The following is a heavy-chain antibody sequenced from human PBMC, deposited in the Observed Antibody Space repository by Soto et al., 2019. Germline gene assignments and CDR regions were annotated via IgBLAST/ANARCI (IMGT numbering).Heavy chain of an antibody. J-gene: IGHJ3*02. Sequence: GESLKISCKGSGYSFTSYWISWVRQMPGKGLEWMGRIDPSDSYTNYSPSFQGHVTISADKSISTAYLQWSSLKASDTAMYYCAPPSGYSSSWYALDIWGKGTMVSVS. V-gene: IGHV5-10-1*01. CDR3: APPSGYSSSWYALDI. D-gene: IGHD6-13*01. CDR1: GYSFTSYW. CDR2: IDPSDSYT.